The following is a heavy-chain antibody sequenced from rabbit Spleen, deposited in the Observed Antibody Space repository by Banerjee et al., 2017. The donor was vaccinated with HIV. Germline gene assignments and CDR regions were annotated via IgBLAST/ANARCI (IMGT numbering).Heavy chain of an antibody. D-gene: IGHD8-1*01. CDR3: ARDTGSSFSSYGMDL. J-gene: IGHJ6*01. Sequence: QSLEESGGDLVKPGASLTLTCIASGVSFSGDSFSGDSYMCWVRQAPGKGLEWIGCIDTGSSGFTYFASWAQGRFTISKTSSTTVTLQMTSLTVADTATYFCARDTGSSFSSYGMDLWGPGTLVTVS. CDR1: GVSFSGDSF. CDR2: IDTGSSGFT. V-gene: IGHV1S40*01.